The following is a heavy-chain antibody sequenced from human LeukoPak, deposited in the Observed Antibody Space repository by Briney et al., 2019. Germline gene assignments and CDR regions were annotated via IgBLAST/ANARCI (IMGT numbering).Heavy chain of an antibody. J-gene: IGHJ5*02. D-gene: IGHD3-16*01. CDR2: IYSRGT. Sequence: SETLSLTCTVSGGSISSYYLSWIRQPAGKGLEWIGRIYSRGTTYNPSLKSRVTMPADTSRNHVSLTLNSVTAADTAVYYCARDSGATGEVKFDPWGQGTLVTVSS. V-gene: IGHV4-4*07. CDR3: ARDSGATGEVKFDP. CDR1: GGSISSYY.